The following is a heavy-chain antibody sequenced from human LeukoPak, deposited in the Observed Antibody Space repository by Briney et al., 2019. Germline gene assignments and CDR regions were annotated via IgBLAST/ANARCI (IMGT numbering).Heavy chain of an antibody. CDR2: ISGSGGST. CDR1: GFTFSNYV. J-gene: IGHJ4*02. V-gene: IGHV3-23*01. CDR3: TYSSSWYWFDY. D-gene: IGHD6-13*01. Sequence: GGSLRLSCAASGFTFSNYVMSWVRQAPGKGLEWVSAISGSGGSTYYADSVKGRFTISRDNSKNTLYLQMNSLRAEDTAVYYCTYSSSWYWFDYWGQGTLVTVSS.